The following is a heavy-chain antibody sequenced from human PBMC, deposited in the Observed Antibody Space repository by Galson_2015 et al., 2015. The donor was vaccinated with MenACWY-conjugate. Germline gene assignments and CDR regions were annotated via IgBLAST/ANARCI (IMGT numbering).Heavy chain of an antibody. D-gene: IGHD3-10*01. V-gene: IGHV3-23*01. CDR3: AKDLTARGVITESFGY. Sequence: SLRLSCAASGFTFSSYAMSWVRQAPGKGLEWVSGVSGSGDNTYYADSVKGRFTISRDNSKNTLFLQMNSLRAEDTAVYYCAKDLTARGVITESFGYWGQGTLVTVSS. CDR2: VSGSGDNT. J-gene: IGHJ4*02. CDR1: GFTFSSYA.